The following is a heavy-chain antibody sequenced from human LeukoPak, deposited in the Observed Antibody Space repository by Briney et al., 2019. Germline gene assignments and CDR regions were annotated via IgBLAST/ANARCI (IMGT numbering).Heavy chain of an antibody. V-gene: IGHV3-48*01. CDR2: ISSSSSTI. J-gene: IGHJ3*02. CDR3: AKSVAPYCSGGSCFDAFDI. CDR1: GFTFSSYS. D-gene: IGHD2-15*01. Sequence: PGGSLRLSCAASGFTFSSYSMNWVRQAPGKGLEWVSYISSSSSTIYYADSVKGRFTISRDNSKNTLYLQMNSLRAEDTAVYYCAKSVAPYCSGGSCFDAFDIWGQGTMVTVSS.